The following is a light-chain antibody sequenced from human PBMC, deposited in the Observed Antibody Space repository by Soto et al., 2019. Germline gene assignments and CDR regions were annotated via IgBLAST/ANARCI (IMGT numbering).Light chain of an antibody. CDR3: QQRSNWIFT. J-gene: IGKJ3*01. Sequence: EIVLTQSRATLSLSPGEGATLSCRASQSVSSYLAWYQHKPGQAPRLLISEASNRATGVPDRFSGSGSGTDFTLTISSLEPEDFAVYYCQQRSNWIFTFGPGTKVDLK. CDR2: EAS. V-gene: IGKV3-11*01. CDR1: QSVSSY.